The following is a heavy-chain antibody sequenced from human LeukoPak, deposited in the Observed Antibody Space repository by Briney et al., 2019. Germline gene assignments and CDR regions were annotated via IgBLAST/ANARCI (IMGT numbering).Heavy chain of an antibody. CDR3: ARGMDY. V-gene: IGHV3-30-3*01. CDR2: ISYDGSNK. J-gene: IGHJ4*02. CDR1: GFTFSSYA. Sequence: GGSLRLSCAASGFTFSSYAMHWVRQAPGKGLEWVAVISYDGSNKYYADSVKGRFTISRDNAKNSLHLQMNSLRAEDTAMYYCARGMDYWGQGTLVTVSS.